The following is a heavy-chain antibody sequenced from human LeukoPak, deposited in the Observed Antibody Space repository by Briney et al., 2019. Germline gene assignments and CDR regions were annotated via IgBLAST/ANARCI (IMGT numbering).Heavy chain of an antibody. D-gene: IGHD2-2*02. CDR3: ARGSSTGIGNFSNIPPHFDY. CDR1: GGSFSGYY. J-gene: IGHJ4*02. V-gene: IGHV4-34*01. CDR2: INHSGST. Sequence: SETLSLTCAVYGGSFSGYYWSWIRRPPGKGLEWIGEINHSGSTNYNPSLKSRVTISVDTSKNQFSLKLSSVTAADTAVYYCARGSSTGIGNFSNIPPHFDYWGQGTLVTVSS.